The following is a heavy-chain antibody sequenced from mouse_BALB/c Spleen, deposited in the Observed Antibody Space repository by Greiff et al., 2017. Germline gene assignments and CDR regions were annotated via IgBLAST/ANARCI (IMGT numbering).Heavy chain of an antibody. CDR3: ARVGGDYLFDY. D-gene: IGHD2-13*01. Sequence: DVQLQESGGGLVKPGGSLKLSCAASGFTFSDYYMYWVRQTPEKRLEWVATISDGGSYTYYPDSVKGRFTISRDNAKNNLYLQMSSLKSEDTAMYYCARVGGDYLFDYWGQGTTLTVSS. CDR2: ISDGGSYT. V-gene: IGHV5-4*02. J-gene: IGHJ2*01. CDR1: GFTFSDYY.